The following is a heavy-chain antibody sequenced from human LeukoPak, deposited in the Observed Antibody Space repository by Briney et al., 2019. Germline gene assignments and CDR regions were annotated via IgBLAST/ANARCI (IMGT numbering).Heavy chain of an antibody. D-gene: IGHD3-22*01. CDR2: ISGSGGST. Sequence: GSLRLSCAASGFTFSSYAMSWVRQAPGKGLEWVSAISGSGGSTYYADSVKGRFTISRDNSKNTLYLQMNSLRAEDTAVYYCAKVAYYYDSSGYYYGYYFDYWGQGTLVTVSS. CDR1: GFTFSSYA. J-gene: IGHJ4*02. V-gene: IGHV3-23*01. CDR3: AKVAYYYDSSGYYYGYYFDY.